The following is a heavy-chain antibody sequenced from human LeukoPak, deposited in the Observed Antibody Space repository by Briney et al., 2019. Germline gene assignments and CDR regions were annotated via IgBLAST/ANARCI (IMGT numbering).Heavy chain of an antibody. CDR3: GVDIVVVPGAPNWFDP. CDR2: ISGSGDST. Sequence: GGSLRLSCAASGFTFSSYAMSWVRQAPGKGLEWVSAISGSGDSTYYADSVKGRFTISRDNSKDTLYLQMNSLRAEDTAVYYCGVDIVVVPGAPNWFDPWGQGTLVTVSS. D-gene: IGHD2-2*01. J-gene: IGHJ5*02. V-gene: IGHV3-23*01. CDR1: GFTFSSYA.